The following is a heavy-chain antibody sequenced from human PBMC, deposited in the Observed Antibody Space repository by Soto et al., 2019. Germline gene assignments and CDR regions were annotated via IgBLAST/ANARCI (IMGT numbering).Heavy chain of an antibody. CDR2: ISYDGSNK. V-gene: IGHV3-30*04. D-gene: IGHD6-13*01. CDR3: ACLCSSWFDY. CDR1: GFTFSSYA. Sequence: GGSLRLSCAASGFTFSSYAMNWVRQAPGKGMEWVAVISYDGSNKYYADSVKGRFTISRDNSKNTLYLQMNSLRAEDTAVYYCACLCSSWFDYWGQGTLVTVSS. J-gene: IGHJ4*02.